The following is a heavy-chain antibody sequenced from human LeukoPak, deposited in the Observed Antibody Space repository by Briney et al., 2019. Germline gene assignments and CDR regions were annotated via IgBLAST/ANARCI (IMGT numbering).Heavy chain of an antibody. V-gene: IGHV3-23*01. Sequence: GGSLRLSCAASGSTFSSYAMGWVRQAPGKGLEWVSGVRVDGDSSYYADSVKGRFTVSRDNSKSTLYLQMNSLRAEDTALYYCAEGSGDTGYYFDDWGQGTLVTVSS. CDR1: GSTFSSYA. D-gene: IGHD3-10*01. J-gene: IGHJ4*02. CDR2: VRVDGDSS. CDR3: AEGSGDTGYYFDD.